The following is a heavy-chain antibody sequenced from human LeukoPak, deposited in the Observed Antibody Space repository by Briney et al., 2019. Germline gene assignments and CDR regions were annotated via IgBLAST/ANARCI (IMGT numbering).Heavy chain of an antibody. J-gene: IGHJ4*02. Sequence: SGTLSLTCAVSGGSISSSNWWSWVRQPPGKGLEWIGEIYHSGSTNYNPSLKSRVTISVDKSKNQFSLKLSSVTAADTAVYYCARGSGSYYLTYYFDYWGQGTLVTVSS. V-gene: IGHV4-4*02. D-gene: IGHD3-10*01. CDR2: IYHSGST. CDR1: GGSISSSNW. CDR3: ARGSGSYYLTYYFDY.